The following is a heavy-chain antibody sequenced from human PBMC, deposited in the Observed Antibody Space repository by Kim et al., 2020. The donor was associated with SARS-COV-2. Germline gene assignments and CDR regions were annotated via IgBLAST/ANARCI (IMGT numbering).Heavy chain of an antibody. J-gene: IGHJ4*02. CDR1: GFTFSSYW. V-gene: IGHV3-7*01. CDR2: KKQDGSEK. CDR3: ARDPSYDSSGYYRFFDY. D-gene: IGHD3-22*01. Sequence: GGSLRLSCAASGFTFSSYWMSWVRQAPGKGLEWVANKKQDGSEKYYVDSVKGRFTISRDNAKNSLYLQMNSLRAEDTAVYYCARDPSYDSSGYYRFFDYWGQGTLVTVSS.